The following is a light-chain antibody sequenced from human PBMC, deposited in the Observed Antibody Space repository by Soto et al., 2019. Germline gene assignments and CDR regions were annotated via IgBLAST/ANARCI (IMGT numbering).Light chain of an antibody. Sequence: EIVLTQSPGTLSLSPGERATLSCRASQSVSSSYLAWYQQKPGQAPRLLIYDASTRATGVPARFSGSGSGTDFTLTISSLQSEDFAVYYCQQRSNWPPWTFGQGTKVDI. CDR2: DAS. V-gene: IGKV3D-20*02. CDR3: QQRSNWPPWT. J-gene: IGKJ1*01. CDR1: QSVSSSY.